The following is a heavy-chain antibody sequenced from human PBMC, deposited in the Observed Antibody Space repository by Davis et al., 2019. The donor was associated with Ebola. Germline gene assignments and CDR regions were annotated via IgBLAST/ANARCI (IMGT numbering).Heavy chain of an antibody. J-gene: IGHJ5*02. CDR3: ARDRDGYNWFDP. V-gene: IGHV1-3*01. CDR1: GYTFTSYA. D-gene: IGHD5-24*01. Sequence: ASVTVSCKASGYTFTSYAMHWVRQAPGQRLEWMGWINAGNGNTKYSQKFQGRVTITRDTSASTAYMELSSLRSEDTAVYYCARDRDGYNWFDPWGQGTLVTVSS. CDR2: INAGNGNT.